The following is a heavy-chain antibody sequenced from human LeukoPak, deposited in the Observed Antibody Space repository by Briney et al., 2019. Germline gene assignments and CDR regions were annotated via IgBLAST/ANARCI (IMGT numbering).Heavy chain of an antibody. D-gene: IGHD3-22*01. Sequence: GRSLRLSCAASGFSFSSYAMSWVRQAPGKGLEWVSSISGNGDSTYYADSVKGRFTISRDKSKNTLYLQMNSLRAEDTAIYYCAKCPLFYDSRGYEYWGQGTLVTVSS. J-gene: IGHJ4*02. CDR1: GFSFSSYA. CDR2: ISGNGDST. V-gene: IGHV3-23*01. CDR3: AKCPLFYDSRGYEY.